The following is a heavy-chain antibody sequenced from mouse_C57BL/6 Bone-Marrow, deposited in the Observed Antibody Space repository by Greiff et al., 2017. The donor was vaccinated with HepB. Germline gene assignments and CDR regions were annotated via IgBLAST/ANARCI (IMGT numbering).Heavy chain of an antibody. CDR1: GYTFTSYG. V-gene: IGHV1-81*01. CDR3: AILWLLLDY. J-gene: IGHJ2*01. Sequence: LVESGAELARPGASVKLSCKASGYTFTSYGISWVKQRTGQGLEWIGEIYPRSGNTYYNEKFKGKATLTADKSSSTAYMELRSLTSEDSAVYFCAILWLLLDYWGQGTTLTVSS. D-gene: IGHD2-3*01. CDR2: IYPRSGNT.